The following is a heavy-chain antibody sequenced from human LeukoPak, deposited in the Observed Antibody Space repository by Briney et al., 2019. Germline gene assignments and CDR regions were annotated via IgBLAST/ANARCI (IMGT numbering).Heavy chain of an antibody. CDR2: IIPIFGTA. D-gene: IGHD6-19*01. CDR3: ARDYSSGHRGVDY. CDR1: GGTISSYA. J-gene: IGHJ4*02. Sequence: SVKVSCKASGGTISSYAISWVRQAPGQGLEWMGRIIPIFGTANYAQKFQGRVTITTDESTSTAYMELSSLRSEDTAVYYCARDYSSGHRGVDYWGQGTLVTVSS. V-gene: IGHV1-69*05.